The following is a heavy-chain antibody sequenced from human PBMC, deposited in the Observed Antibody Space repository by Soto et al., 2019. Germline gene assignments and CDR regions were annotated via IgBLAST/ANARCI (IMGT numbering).Heavy chain of an antibody. V-gene: IGHV3-74*01. CDR2: IYFNGITT. CDR1: GFTFNTHG. D-gene: IGHD1-26*01. J-gene: IGHJ4*02. Sequence: EVQLVESGGGVVQPGGSLRLSCTASGFTFNTHGMHWFRQPPGRGLVWVSRIYFNGITTNYADSVKGRLTVSRDNAKNTVYLHVNTLRDEDTAVYYCARGGAMGVDYWGQGTLVTVSS. CDR3: ARGGAMGVDY.